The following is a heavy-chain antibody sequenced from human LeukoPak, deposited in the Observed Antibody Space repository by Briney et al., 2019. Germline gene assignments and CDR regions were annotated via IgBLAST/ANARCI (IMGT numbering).Heavy chain of an antibody. CDR1: GGTFSSYA. CDR2: IIPILGIA. CDR3: ARDPEGDILTGYYVDY. Sequence: SVKVSCKASGGTFSSYAISWVRQAPGQGLEWMGRIIPILGIANYAQKFQGRVTITADKSTSTAYMELSSLRSEDTAVYYCARDPEGDILTGYYVDYWGQGTLVTVSS. D-gene: IGHD3-9*01. V-gene: IGHV1-69*04. J-gene: IGHJ4*02.